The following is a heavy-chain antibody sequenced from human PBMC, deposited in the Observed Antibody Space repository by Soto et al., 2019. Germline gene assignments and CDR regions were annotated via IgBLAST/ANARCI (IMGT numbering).Heavy chain of an antibody. CDR1: GFTFSSYG. V-gene: IGHV3-30*18. CDR2: ISYDGSNK. D-gene: IGHD3-10*01. J-gene: IGHJ6*02. CDR3: AEGPTITMVRGVITSHSFTYGMDV. Sequence: GGSLRLSCAASGFTFSSYGMHWVRQAPGKGLEWVAVISYDGSNKYYADSVKGRFTISRDNSKNTMYLQMNSLRAEDQAGYYCAEGPTITMVRGVITSHSFTYGMDVWGQGTTVTVSS.